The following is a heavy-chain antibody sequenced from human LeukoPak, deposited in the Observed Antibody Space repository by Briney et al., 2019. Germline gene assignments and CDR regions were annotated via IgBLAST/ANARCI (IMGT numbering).Heavy chain of an antibody. CDR3: ARQTRAYYDFWSGQYYFDY. CDR1: GYSFTSYW. CDR2: IYPGDSDT. J-gene: IGHJ4*02. D-gene: IGHD3-3*01. V-gene: IGHV5-51*01. Sequence: GESLKISRKSSGYSFTSYWIGWVRQMSGKGLEWMGIIYPGDSDTRYSPSFQGQVTISADKSISAAFLQWSSLKASDTAMYYCARQTRAYYDFWSGQYYFDYWGQGTLVTVSS.